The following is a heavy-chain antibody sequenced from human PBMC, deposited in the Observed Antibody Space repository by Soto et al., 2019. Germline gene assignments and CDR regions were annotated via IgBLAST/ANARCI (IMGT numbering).Heavy chain of an antibody. D-gene: IGHD2-15*01. CDR1: GFTFTSSA. CDR2: IVVGSGHT. Sequence: QMQLVQSGPEVKKPGTSVKVSCKASGFTFTSSAMQWVRQARGQRLEWIGWIVVGSGHTNYAQKFQERVTITRDMAKSTAYMELSSLRSEDTAVYYWAADSRYCSGGNCEDYWGQGTLVTVSS. CDR3: AADSRYCSGGNCEDY. J-gene: IGHJ4*02. V-gene: IGHV1-58*02.